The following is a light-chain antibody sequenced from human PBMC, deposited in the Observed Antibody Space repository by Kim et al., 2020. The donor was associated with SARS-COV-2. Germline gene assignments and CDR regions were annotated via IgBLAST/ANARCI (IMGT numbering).Light chain of an antibody. CDR1: QGISSS. CDR2: ATS. Sequence: FASVGDRVTITDRAGQGISSSLAWFQQKPGTAPKLLISATSKVEEGVPARFSGRGPGTEFTLTISSLQPEDVATYFCQQYYAVPFTFGQGTKLEI. J-gene: IGKJ2*01. V-gene: IGKV1-NL1*01. CDR3: QQYYAVPFT.